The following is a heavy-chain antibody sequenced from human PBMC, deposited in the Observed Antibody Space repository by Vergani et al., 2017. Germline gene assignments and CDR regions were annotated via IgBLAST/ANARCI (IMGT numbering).Heavy chain of an antibody. D-gene: IGHD3-10*01. J-gene: IGHJ5*02. Sequence: QVQLQQWGAGLLKPSETLSLTCAVYGGSFSGYYWSWIRQPPGKGLEWIGEINHSGSTNYNPSLKSRVTISVDTSKNQFSLKLSSVTAADTAVYYCARDVSYYNYGWFDPWGQGTLVTVSS. CDR1: GGSFSGYY. V-gene: IGHV4-34*01. CDR3: ARDVSYYNYGWFDP. CDR2: INHSGST.